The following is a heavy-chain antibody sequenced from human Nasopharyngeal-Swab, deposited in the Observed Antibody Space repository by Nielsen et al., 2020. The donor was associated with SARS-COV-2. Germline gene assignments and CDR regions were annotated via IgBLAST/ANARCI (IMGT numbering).Heavy chain of an antibody. CDR1: GGTFSSYA. D-gene: IGHD3-3*01. CDR3: AKGRGEYYENAFDM. V-gene: IGHV1-69*06. J-gene: IGHJ3*02. Sequence: SVKVSCKASGGTFSSYAISWVRQAPGQGLEWMGGIIPIFGTANYAQKFQGRVTITADKSTSTAYMELSSLRSEDTAVYYCAKGRGEYYENAFDMWGQGTMVTVSS. CDR2: IIPIFGTA.